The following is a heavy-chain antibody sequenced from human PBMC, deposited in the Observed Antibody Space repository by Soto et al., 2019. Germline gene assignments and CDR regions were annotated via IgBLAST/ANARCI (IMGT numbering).Heavy chain of an antibody. CDR1: GFSLSNARMG. V-gene: IGHV2-26*01. J-gene: IGHJ6*02. CDR3: ARIVGLYSGYDYGGYYYYGMDV. CDR2: IFSNDEK. Sequence: QVTLKESGPVLVKPTETLTLTCTVSGFSLSNARMGVSWIRQPPGKALEWLAHIFSNDEKSYSTSLKSRLTISKATSKSQVVLTMTNMDPVDTVTYYCARIVGLYSGYDYGGYYYYGMDVWGQGTTVTVSS. D-gene: IGHD5-12*01.